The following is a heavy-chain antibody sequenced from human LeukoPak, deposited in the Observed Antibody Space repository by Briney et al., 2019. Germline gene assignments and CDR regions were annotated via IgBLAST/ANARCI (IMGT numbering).Heavy chain of an antibody. CDR2: IYTSGSP. CDR3: ARVTRHAFDI. V-gene: IGHV4-61*02. CDR1: GGSISSGSYY. Sequence: SETLSLTCTVSGGSISSGSYYWSWIRQPAGKGLEWIGRIYTSGSPNYNPSLKSRVTISVDTSKNQFSLKLSSVTAADTAVYYCARVTRHAFDIWGQGTMVTVSS. D-gene: IGHD1-14*01. J-gene: IGHJ3*02.